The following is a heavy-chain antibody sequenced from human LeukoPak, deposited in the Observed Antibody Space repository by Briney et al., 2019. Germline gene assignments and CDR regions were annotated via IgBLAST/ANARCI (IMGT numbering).Heavy chain of an antibody. CDR2: ISYDGTNK. CDR3: AKDLRYWDTATRYFDY. CDR1: GFSFNNYG. D-gene: IGHD3-16*02. J-gene: IGHJ4*02. Sequence: GGSLRLSCAASGFSFNNYGMHWVRQAPGKGLEWVAVISYDGTNKHYADSVKGRFTISRDNSKNTLYLQMNSLRAEDTAVYYCAKDLRYWDTATRYFDYWGQGTLVTVSS. V-gene: IGHV3-30*18.